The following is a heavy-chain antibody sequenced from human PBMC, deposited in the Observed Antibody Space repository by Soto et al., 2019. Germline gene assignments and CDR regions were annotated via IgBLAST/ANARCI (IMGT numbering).Heavy chain of an antibody. V-gene: IGHV1-58*01. CDR1: GFTFTNSA. Sequence: SVKVSCKASGFTFTNSAVQWVRQARGQRLEWIGWIVVGGGNTNYAQKFQERVTITRDMSTTTAYMELSSLRSEDTAVYYCATDKGDSYGYGNHWGQGTLVTVSS. D-gene: IGHD5-18*01. CDR3: ATDKGDSYGYGNH. J-gene: IGHJ5*02. CDR2: IVVGGGNT.